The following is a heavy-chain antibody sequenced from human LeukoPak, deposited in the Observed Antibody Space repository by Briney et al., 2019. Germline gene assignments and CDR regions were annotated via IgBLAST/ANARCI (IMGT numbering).Heavy chain of an antibody. CDR3: ARDHTSDF. CDR1: GFTFSSYW. Sequence: GGSLRLSCAASGFTFSSYWMSWVRRAPGKGLEWAANIKQDGSEKYYVDSVQGRFTISRDNAKNSLYLQMNSLRGEDTAVYFCARDHTSDFWGQGTLVTVSS. CDR2: IKQDGSEK. J-gene: IGHJ4*02. V-gene: IGHV3-7*01.